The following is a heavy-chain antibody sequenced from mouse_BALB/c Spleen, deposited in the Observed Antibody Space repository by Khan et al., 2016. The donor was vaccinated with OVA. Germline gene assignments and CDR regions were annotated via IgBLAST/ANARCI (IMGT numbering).Heavy chain of an antibody. Sequence: QVQLKQSGPGLVAPSQSLSITCTISGFSLTNYGIHWVRQPPGKGLEWLVVIWNDGSATYNSALKSRLSISKDNSKNQVFIKMNSLQTDDTAMYYCARHPYYHYYVMDYWGQGTSVTVSS. V-gene: IGHV2-6-1*01. D-gene: IGHD2-10*01. J-gene: IGHJ4*01. CDR3: ARHPYYHYYVMDY. CDR1: GFSLTNYG. CDR2: IWNDGSA.